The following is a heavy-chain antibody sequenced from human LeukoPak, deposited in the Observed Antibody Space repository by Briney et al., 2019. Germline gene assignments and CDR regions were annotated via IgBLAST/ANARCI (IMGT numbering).Heavy chain of an antibody. CDR3: ARDVDIVATVWFDP. CDR2: IYYSGST. Sequence: PSETLSLTCTVSGGSISSGDYYWSWIRQPPGKGLEWIGYIYYSGSTYYNPSLKSRVTISVDTSKNQFSLKLSSVTAADTAVYYCARDVDIVATVWFDPWGQGTLVTVSS. D-gene: IGHD5-12*01. J-gene: IGHJ5*02. V-gene: IGHV4-30-4*01. CDR1: GGSISSGDYY.